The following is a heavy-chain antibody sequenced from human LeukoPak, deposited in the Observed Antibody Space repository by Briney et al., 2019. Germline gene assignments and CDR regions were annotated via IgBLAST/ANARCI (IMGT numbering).Heavy chain of an antibody. Sequence: PSETLSLTCTVSGGSISSYYWSWIRQPPGKGLEWIGYIYYSGSTSYNPSLKSRVTISVDTSKSHFSLKLSSVTAADTAIYYCARGIIGVAITGAFDTWGQGTMVTVSS. D-gene: IGHD3-3*02. CDR1: GGSISSYY. CDR3: ARGIIGVAITGAFDT. V-gene: IGHV4-59*01. J-gene: IGHJ3*02. CDR2: IYYSGST.